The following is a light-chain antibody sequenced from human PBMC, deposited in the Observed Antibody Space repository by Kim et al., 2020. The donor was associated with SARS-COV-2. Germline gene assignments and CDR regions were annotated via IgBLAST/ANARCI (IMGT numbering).Light chain of an antibody. CDR1: QDITTA. CDR3: QQFKNYPRT. Sequence: ASVGDSVTITCRASQDITTALAWYQQKPGKTPKLLMYDVSTLESGVPSRFSGSGSGTDFTLTIGSLQPEDFATYYCQQFKNYPRTFGQGTKVDIK. V-gene: IGKV1D-13*01. J-gene: IGKJ1*01. CDR2: DVS.